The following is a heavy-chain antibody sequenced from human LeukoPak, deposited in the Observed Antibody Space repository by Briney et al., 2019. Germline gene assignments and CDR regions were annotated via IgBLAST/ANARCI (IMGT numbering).Heavy chain of an antibody. CDR1: GGAFSSYA. Sequence: ASVKVSCKASGGAFSSYAISWVRQAPGQGLEWMGGIIPIFGTANYAQKFQGRVTITADKSTSTAYMELSSLRSEDTAVYYCAGTGEGGDYFDYWGQGTLVTVSS. J-gene: IGHJ4*02. V-gene: IGHV1-69*06. CDR2: IIPIFGTA. CDR3: AGTGEGGDYFDY. D-gene: IGHD7-27*01.